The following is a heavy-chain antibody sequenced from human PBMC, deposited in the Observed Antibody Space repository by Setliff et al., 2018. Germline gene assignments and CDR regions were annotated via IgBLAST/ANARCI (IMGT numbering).Heavy chain of an antibody. V-gene: IGHV3-11*04. CDR3: ARTTGYRLEGDFDY. CDR1: GFTFSDCY. CDR2: IHDSGNPT. J-gene: IGHJ4*02. Sequence: GGSLRLSCAASGFTFSDCYMSWIRQAPGKGLEWVSYIHDSGNPTYYADSVKGRFTVSRDNAKNSLYLQMNSLRAEDTAVYYCARTTGYRLEGDFDYWGQGTLVTVSS. D-gene: IGHD3-16*01.